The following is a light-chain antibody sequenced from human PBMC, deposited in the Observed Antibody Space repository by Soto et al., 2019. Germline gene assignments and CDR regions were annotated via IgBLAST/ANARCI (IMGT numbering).Light chain of an antibody. CDR1: SSDVGGYNY. CDR2: EVT. J-gene: IGLJ3*02. CDR3: SSYTSSSTWV. V-gene: IGLV2-14*01. Sequence: QSALTQPASVSGSPGQSITISCTGTSSDVGGYNYVSWYQQHPGKAPKLIIYEVTNRPSGVSNRLSGSKSGNTASLTISGLQAEDEADYHCSSYTSSSTWVFGGGTKVTVL.